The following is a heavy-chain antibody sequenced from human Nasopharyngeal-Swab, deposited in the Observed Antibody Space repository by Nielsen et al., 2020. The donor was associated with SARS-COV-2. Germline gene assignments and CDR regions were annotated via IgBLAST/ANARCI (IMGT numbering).Heavy chain of an antibody. J-gene: IGHJ6*02. CDR1: GFTFSSYW. Sequence: GESLKISCAASGFTFSSYWMSWVRQAPGKGLEWVANIKQDGSEKYYADSVKGRFTISRDNSKNTLYLQMNSLRAEDTAVYYCAKDPPTTVTTLYYYGMDVWGQGTTVTVSS. V-gene: IGHV3-7*03. D-gene: IGHD4-17*01. CDR3: AKDPPTTVTTLYYYGMDV. CDR2: IKQDGSEK.